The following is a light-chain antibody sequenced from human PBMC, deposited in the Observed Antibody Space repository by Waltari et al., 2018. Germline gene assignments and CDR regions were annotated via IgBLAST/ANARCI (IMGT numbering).Light chain of an antibody. CDR2: GAS. V-gene: IGKV3-15*01. CDR1: QSLSSN. J-gene: IGKJ4*01. CDR3: QQYNDWPRVT. Sequence: EMVMTQSPATLSVSPGARATLSCRASQSLSSNLAWYQQKPGQAPRLLIYGASTRATGIPARFSGSGSRTEFTLTISSLQSEDFAVYYCQQYNDWPRVTFGGGTKVEIK.